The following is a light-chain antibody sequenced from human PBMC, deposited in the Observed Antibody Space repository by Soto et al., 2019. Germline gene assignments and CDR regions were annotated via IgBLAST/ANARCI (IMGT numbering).Light chain of an antibody. CDR2: DVF. Sequence: EIVLTQSPGTLSLSPGERATLSSRASQSFSNYLGWYQQKPGQAPRLLIYDVFNRAPGIPARFSGRGSGTDFTLTISTLEPEDFAVYYCQQRSAWPLTFGQGTRLEIK. CDR1: QSFSNY. V-gene: IGKV3-11*01. CDR3: QQRSAWPLT. J-gene: IGKJ5*01.